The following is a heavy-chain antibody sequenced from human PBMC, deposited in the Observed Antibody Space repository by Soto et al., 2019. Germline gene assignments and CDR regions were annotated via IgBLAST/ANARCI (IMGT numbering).Heavy chain of an antibody. J-gene: IGHJ4*02. CDR2: ISYDGSNK. V-gene: IGHV3-30*18. CDR1: GFTFSSYG. CDR3: AKEARGYYDSSGYYRY. D-gene: IGHD3-22*01. Sequence: PGGSLRLSCTASGFTFSSYGMHWVRQAQGKGLEWVTFISYDGSNKYYVDSVKGRFTISRDNSKNTLYLQMNSLRAEDTAVYYCAKEARGYYDSSGYYRYWGQGTLVTVSS.